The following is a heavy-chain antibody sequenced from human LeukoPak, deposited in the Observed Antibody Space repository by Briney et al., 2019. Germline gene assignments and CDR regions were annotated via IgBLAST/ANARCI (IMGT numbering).Heavy chain of an antibody. CDR3: ARESKDAFDI. V-gene: IGHV4-61*02. CDR2: FYSSGST. J-gene: IGHJ3*02. CDR1: GGSISSGHYH. Sequence: SETLSLTCSVSGGSISSGHYHWSWIRQPAGKGLEWIGRFYSSGSTNYNPSLESRVTISVNTSKNQFFLRLTSVTAADTAVYYCARESKDAFDIWGQGTMVTVSS.